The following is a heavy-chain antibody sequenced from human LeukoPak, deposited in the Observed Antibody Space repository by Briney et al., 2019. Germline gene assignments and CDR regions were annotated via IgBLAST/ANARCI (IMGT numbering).Heavy chain of an antibody. CDR1: GFTVSSNY. D-gene: IGHD4-17*01. Sequence: GGSLRLSCAASGFTVSSNYMSWVRQAPGKGLEWVANIKQDGSEKYYVDSVKGRFTISRDNAKNSLYLQMNSLRAEDTAVYYCARDQGTTVTTKTFYYYGMDVWGQGTTVTVSS. CDR2: IKQDGSEK. V-gene: IGHV3-7*01. CDR3: ARDQGTTVTTKTFYYYGMDV. J-gene: IGHJ6*02.